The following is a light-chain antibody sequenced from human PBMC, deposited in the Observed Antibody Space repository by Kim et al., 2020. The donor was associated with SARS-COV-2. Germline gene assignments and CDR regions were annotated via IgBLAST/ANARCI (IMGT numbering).Light chain of an antibody. CDR3: SSYTSGSTFV. CDR2: DVN. CDR1: PNDVGSYKY. Sequence: GQSLTISCTGTPNDVGSYKYVSLYQHHPVQAPKLMIFDVNNRPSGISYRFSGSKSGNTASLTISGLRDDDEADYYCSSYTSGSTFVFGSGTQLTVL. V-gene: IGLV2-14*03. J-gene: IGLJ7*01.